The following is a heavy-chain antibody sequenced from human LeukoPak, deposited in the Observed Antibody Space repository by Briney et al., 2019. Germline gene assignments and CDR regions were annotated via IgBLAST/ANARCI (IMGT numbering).Heavy chain of an antibody. Sequence: HPGGSLRLSCAASGFTFSNYWMHWVRQTPGKGLVWVSRIISDGSSTSYADSVNGRFTISRDNAKNTLYLQMNSLRAEDTAVYYCTRDGSLPDYWGQGTLVTVSS. CDR3: TRDGSLPDY. CDR1: GFTFSNYW. V-gene: IGHV3-74*01. J-gene: IGHJ4*02. CDR2: IISDGSST.